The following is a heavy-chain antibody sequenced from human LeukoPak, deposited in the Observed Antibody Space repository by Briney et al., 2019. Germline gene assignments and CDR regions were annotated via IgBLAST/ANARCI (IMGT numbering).Heavy chain of an antibody. Sequence: PSETLSLTCTVSGGSISSSSYYWGWIRQPPGKGLEWIGSIYYSGSTYYNPSLKSRVTISVDTSKNQFSLKLSSVTAADTAVYYCARGVHTAMVIHYWGQGTLVTVSS. CDR3: ARGVHTAMVIHY. CDR1: GGSISSSSYY. D-gene: IGHD5-18*01. J-gene: IGHJ4*02. CDR2: IYYSGST. V-gene: IGHV4-39*01.